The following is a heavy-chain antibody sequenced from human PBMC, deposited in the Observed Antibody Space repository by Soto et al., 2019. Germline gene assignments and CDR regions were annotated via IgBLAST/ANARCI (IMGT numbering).Heavy chain of an antibody. J-gene: IGHJ4*02. CDR2: IYTSGNT. CDR3: AREDYGDYIDY. V-gene: IGHV4-4*07. D-gene: IGHD4-17*01. Sequence: SETLSLTCTVSGDSISNYYWSWIRQPAGKGLDWIGRIYTSGNTNHNPSLKSQVTMSIDTSTNQFSTMLSLVTAADTAVYYCAREDYGDYIDYWGQGTLGTVS. CDR1: GDSISNYY.